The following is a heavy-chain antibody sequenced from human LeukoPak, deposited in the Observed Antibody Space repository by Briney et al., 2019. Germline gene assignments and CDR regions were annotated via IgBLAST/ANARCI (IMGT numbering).Heavy chain of an antibody. J-gene: IGHJ4*02. CDR3: ARDGWYRTTAYYFDY. CDR2: INPNSGGT. V-gene: IGHV1-2*02. Sequence: ASVKVSCKASGYTFTGYYVHWVRQAPGQGLEWMGWINPNSGGTNYARKFQGRVTMTRDTSISTAYMELSRLRSDDTAVYYCARDGWYRTTAYYFDYWGQGTLVTVSS. D-gene: IGHD6-19*01. CDR1: GYTFTGYY.